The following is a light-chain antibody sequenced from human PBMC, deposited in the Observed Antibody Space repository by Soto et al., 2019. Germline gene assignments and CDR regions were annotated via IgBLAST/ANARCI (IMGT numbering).Light chain of an antibody. CDR3: QQSYSTPRT. CDR2: AAS. V-gene: IGKV1-39*01. CDR1: QSITTY. J-gene: IGKJ1*01. Sequence: DIQMTQSPSSLSASLGDRVTITCRASQSITTYLNWYQQKPGKAPNLLIYAASSLQSGVPSRFSGSGSGTDFTLTISSLQPEDFATYYCQQSYSTPRTFGQGTKVDIK.